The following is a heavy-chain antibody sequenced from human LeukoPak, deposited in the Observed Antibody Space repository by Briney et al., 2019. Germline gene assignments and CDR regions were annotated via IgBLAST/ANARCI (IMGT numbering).Heavy chain of an antibody. CDR2: IIRDGTGT. J-gene: IGHJ3*01. CDR3: ARAVGYGAGSYGFDF. Sequence: GALRLFCAASGFTLSSKVMHWVRQAPGTGLVWVSRIIRDGTGTDYADSVKGRFTISRDIATSTLYLQMNSLRTDDTAVYYCARAVGYGAGSYGFDFWGQGTTVTVSP. D-gene: IGHD3-10*01. V-gene: IGHV3-74*01. CDR1: GFTLSSKV.